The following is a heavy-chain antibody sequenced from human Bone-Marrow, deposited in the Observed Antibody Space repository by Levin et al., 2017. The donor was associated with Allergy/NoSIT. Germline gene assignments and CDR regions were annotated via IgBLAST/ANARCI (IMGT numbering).Heavy chain of an antibody. D-gene: IGHD2-2*02. J-gene: IGHJ4*02. CDR2: ISSSSSYI. V-gene: IGHV3-21*01. CDR1: GFTFSSYS. CDR3: ATSDIVVVPAAITNDY. Sequence: GGSLRLSCAASGFTFSSYSMNWVRQAPGKGLEWVSSISSSSSYIYYADSVKGRFTISRDNAKNSLYLQMNSLRAEDTAVYYCATSDIVVVPAAITNDYWGQGTLVTVSS.